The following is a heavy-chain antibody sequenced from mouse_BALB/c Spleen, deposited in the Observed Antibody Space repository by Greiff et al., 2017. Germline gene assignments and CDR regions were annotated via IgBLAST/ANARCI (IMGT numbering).Heavy chain of an antibody. J-gene: IGHJ4*01. CDR2: IYPGDGDT. Sequence: QVQLKESGPELVKPGASVKISCKASGYAFSSSWMNWVKQRPGQGLEWIGRIYPGDGDTNYNGKFKGKATLTADKSSSTAYMQLSSLTSVDSAVYFCARSGATAAFYAMDYWGQGTSVTVSS. CDR1: GYAFSSSW. V-gene: IGHV1-82*01. D-gene: IGHD1-2*01. CDR3: ARSGATAAFYAMDY.